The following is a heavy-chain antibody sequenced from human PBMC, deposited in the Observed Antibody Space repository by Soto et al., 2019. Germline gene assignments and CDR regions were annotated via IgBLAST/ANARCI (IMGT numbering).Heavy chain of an antibody. J-gene: IGHJ5*02. CDR2: IYYTGNT. V-gene: IGHV4-31*03. CDR3: ASIYDSIGYCAGNNWFDP. Sequence: NPSDTLSLTFTVSGFSIRSGGYYWSWILQHPGRGLEWIGYIYYTGNTYYNPSLKSRVTISVDTSKKQFSLKLSSLTAADTAVYYCASIYDSIGYCAGNNWFDPWGQGTLVKVSS. D-gene: IGHD3-22*01. CDR1: GFSIRSGGYY.